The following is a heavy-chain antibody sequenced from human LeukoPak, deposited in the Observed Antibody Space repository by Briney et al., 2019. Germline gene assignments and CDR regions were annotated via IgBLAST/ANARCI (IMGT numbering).Heavy chain of an antibody. Sequence: ASVKVSCKVSGYTLTELSMHWVRQAPGKGLEWMGGFDPEDGETIYAQKFQGRVTMTEDTSTDTAYMELSSLRSEDTAVYYCARGLGITIFYDYWGQGTLVTVSS. V-gene: IGHV1-24*01. CDR1: GYTLTELS. CDR3: ARGLGITIFYDY. J-gene: IGHJ4*02. D-gene: IGHD3-9*01. CDR2: FDPEDGET.